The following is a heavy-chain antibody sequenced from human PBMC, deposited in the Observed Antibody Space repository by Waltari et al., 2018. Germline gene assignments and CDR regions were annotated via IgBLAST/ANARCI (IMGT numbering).Heavy chain of an antibody. CDR2: MDNDEADI. CDR3: TRDTPHAWFNP. CDR1: GFSFGSYW. V-gene: IGHV3-74*01. J-gene: IGHJ5*02. Sequence: EVQLVQSGGGLVQPGGSLRLSCVGSGFSFGSYWRHWVRQTPGKGLVWVSRMDNDEADIKYADLAEGRVTVSRDNAKNTLSLQMNSLRTEDTAVYYCTRDTPHAWFNPWGQGTLVTVSS.